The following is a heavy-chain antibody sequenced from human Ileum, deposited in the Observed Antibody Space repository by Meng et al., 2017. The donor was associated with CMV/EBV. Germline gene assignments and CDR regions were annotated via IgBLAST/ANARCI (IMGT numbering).Heavy chain of an antibody. Sequence: PLSLTCAVYGGSFSGYYWSWIRQPPGKGLEWIGEINHSGSTNYNPSLKSRVTISVDTSKNQFSLKLSSVTAADTAVYYCARDPPPGYWGQGTLVTVSS. J-gene: IGHJ4*02. CDR2: INHSGST. CDR3: ARDPPPGY. CDR1: GGSFSGYY. V-gene: IGHV4-34*01.